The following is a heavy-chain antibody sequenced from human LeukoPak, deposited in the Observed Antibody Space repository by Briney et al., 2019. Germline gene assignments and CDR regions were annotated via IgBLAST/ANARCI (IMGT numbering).Heavy chain of an antibody. CDR2: FDPEDGET. V-gene: IGHV1-24*01. D-gene: IGHD3-22*01. CDR1: GYTLTELS. J-gene: IGHJ5*02. Sequence: ASVKVSCKVSGYTLTELSMHWVRQAPGKGLEWMGGFDPEDGETIYALKFQGRVTMTEDTSTDTAYMELSSLRSEDTAVYYCARSITMKVVVTPGWFDPWGQGTLVTVSS. CDR3: ARSITMKVVVTPGWFDP.